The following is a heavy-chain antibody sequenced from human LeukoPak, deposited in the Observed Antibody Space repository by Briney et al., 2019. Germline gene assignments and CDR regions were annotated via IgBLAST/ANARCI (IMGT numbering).Heavy chain of an antibody. CDR1: GFTFSDYY. J-gene: IGHJ4*02. D-gene: IGHD3-3*01. CDR2: ISSSGSAD. V-gene: IGHV3-11*04. CDR3: ARTQKYYDLWSGMN. Sequence: PGGTLRLSCAATGFTFSDYYMSWLRQAPGQGLEWISYISSSGSADSYADSVQGRFTVSRDNAKSSLYLQMNSLRAEDTAVYYCARTQKYYDLWSGMNWGQGTLVTVSS.